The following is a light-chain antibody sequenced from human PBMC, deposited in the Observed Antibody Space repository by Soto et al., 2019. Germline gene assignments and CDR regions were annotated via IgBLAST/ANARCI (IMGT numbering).Light chain of an antibody. V-gene: IGKV1-39*01. CDR3: QQSDYVPLT. CDR1: QSIRY. Sequence: DLQMTQSPSSLSASVGDRVTITCRASQSIRYLNWYQQIPGKAPKLLISAASNLQSGVPSRFSGSGSGTDFSLTINTLQREDFATYYCQQSDYVPLTFGGGTKVEIK. CDR2: AAS. J-gene: IGKJ4*01.